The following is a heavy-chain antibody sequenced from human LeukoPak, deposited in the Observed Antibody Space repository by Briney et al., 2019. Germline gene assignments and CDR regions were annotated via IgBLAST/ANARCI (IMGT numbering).Heavy chain of an antibody. CDR2: ISGCGSST. D-gene: IGHD3-22*01. V-gene: IGHV3-23*01. Sequence: GRSLRLSCAASGFTFSSYAMHWVRQAPGKGLEWVSGISGCGSSTYSADSVKGRFTISRDNSNNTLYLQMNSLRAEDTALYYCAKAKITLIVVANPNSGALDIWGQGTMVTVSS. J-gene: IGHJ3*02. CDR3: AKAKITLIVVANPNSGALDI. CDR1: GFTFSSYA.